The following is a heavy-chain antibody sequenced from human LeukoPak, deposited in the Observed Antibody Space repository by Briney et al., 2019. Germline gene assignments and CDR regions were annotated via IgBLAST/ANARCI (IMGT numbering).Heavy chain of an antibody. CDR2: ISAYNGNT. J-gene: IGHJ3*02. CDR3: ARIGITGEYCSSANCSSDAFDI. Sequence: ASVKVSCKASGYTFTSYGISWVRQAPGQGLEWMGWISAYNGNTNYAQKLQGRVTMTTDTSTSTAYMELRSLRSDDTAVYYCARIGITGEYCSSANCSSDAFDIWGQGTMVTVSS. CDR1: GYTFTSYG. D-gene: IGHD2-2*01. V-gene: IGHV1-18*01.